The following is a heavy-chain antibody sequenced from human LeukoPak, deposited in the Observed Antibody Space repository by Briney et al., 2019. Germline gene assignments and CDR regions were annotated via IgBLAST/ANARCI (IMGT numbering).Heavy chain of an antibody. J-gene: IGHJ6*02. CDR2: ISSSSTHI. CDR1: GFTFSSYN. V-gene: IGHV3-21*01. D-gene: IGHD6-13*01. CDR3: ARSASSSWYGLDV. Sequence: GGSLRLSCAASGFTFSSYNMHWVRQAPGKGLEWVSSISSSSTHIYYADFLKGRSTISRDNAKNSLYLQVNSLRAEDTSLYHCARSASSSWYGLDVWGQGTTVTVSS.